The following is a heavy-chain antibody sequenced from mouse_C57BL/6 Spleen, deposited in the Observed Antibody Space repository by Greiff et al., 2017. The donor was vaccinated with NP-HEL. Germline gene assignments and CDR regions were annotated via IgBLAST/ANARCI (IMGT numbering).Heavy chain of an antibody. J-gene: IGHJ4*01. V-gene: IGHV1-26*01. CDR3: ARSGRGYAMDY. Sequence: EVQLQQSGPELVKPGASVKISCKASGYTFTDYYMNWVKQSHGKSLEWIGVLNPNNGGTSSKQKFKGKATLTVDKSSSTVYMELRSLTSEDAAVYYGARSGRGYAMDYWGQGTSVTVSS. CDR1: GYTFTDYY. D-gene: IGHD1-1*01. CDR2: LNPNNGGT.